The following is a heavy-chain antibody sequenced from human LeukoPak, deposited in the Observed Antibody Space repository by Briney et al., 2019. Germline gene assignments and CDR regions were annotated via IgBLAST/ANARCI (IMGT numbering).Heavy chain of an antibody. CDR3: AGTSEATYYSLSSGHYLGAFDI. J-gene: IGHJ3*02. CDR2: IWYDGGNK. D-gene: IGHD3-22*01. CDR1: GFAFSNYV. Sequence: PGGSLRLSCAASGFAFSNYVMHWVRQTPGKGLEWVAVIWYDGGNKYYADSVKGRFTISRDNSKNTLYLQTNSLRAEDTAVFYCAGTSEATYYSLSSGHYLGAFDIWGQGTMVTVSS. V-gene: IGHV3-33*01.